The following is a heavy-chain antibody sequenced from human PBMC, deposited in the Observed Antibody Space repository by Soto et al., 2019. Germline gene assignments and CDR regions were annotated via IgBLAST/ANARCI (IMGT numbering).Heavy chain of an antibody. CDR1: GFTFSDYA. D-gene: IGHD6-6*01. CDR2: ISYDGRNK. V-gene: IGHV3-30*04. CDR3: ARDQALGIVARRVANWVDP. Sequence: QVQLVESGGGVVQPGRSLRLSCAASGFTFSDYAMHWVRQPPGKGLEWVAVISYDGRNKYYADSVKGRFTISRDNSQRTLSLQMNTLRGEDTAVYYCARDQALGIVARRVANWVDPWGQGTLVTVSS. J-gene: IGHJ5*02.